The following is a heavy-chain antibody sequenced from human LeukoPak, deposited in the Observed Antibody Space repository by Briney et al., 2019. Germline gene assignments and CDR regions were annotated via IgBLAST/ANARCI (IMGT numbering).Heavy chain of an antibody. V-gene: IGHV5-51*01. CDR2: IYPGDSDT. D-gene: IGHD3-10*01. Sequence: GESLKISCKASGYSFTNYWIGWVRQMPGKGLEWMGVIYPGDSDTRYSPSFQGQVTISADKSISTAYLQWSSLKASDTAMYYCARTHAPFDYYGSGSRYYFDYWGQGTLVTVSS. CDR1: GYSFTNYW. CDR3: ARTHAPFDYYGSGSRYYFDY. J-gene: IGHJ4*02.